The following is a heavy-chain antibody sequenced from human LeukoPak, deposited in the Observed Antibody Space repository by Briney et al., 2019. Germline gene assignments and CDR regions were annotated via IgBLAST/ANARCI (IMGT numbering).Heavy chain of an antibody. J-gene: IGHJ4*02. CDR1: GGSISSYY. Sequence: SETLSLTFTVSGGSISSYYWSWIRQPAGNGLEWIGRIYSTGSTNYNPSLKSRVTMSVDTSKNQFSLRLRSVTAADTAVYYCARQIASAGTAGFDFWGQGALVTVSS. D-gene: IGHD6-13*01. CDR3: ARQIASAGTAGFDF. V-gene: IGHV4-4*07. CDR2: IYSTGST.